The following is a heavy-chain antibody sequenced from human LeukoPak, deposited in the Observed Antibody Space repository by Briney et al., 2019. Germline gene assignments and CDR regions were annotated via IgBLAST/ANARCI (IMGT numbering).Heavy chain of an antibody. V-gene: IGHV3-30*18. CDR3: AKSQATWEYIAVAVLGYFDY. CDR2: ISYDGSNK. Sequence: PGGSLRLPCAASGFTFSSYGMHWVRQAPGKGLEWVAVISYDGSNKYYADSVKGRFTISRDNSKNTLYLQMNSLRAEDTAVYYCAKSQATWEYIAVAVLGYFDYWGQGTLVTVSS. J-gene: IGHJ4*02. CDR1: GFTFSSYG. D-gene: IGHD6-19*01.